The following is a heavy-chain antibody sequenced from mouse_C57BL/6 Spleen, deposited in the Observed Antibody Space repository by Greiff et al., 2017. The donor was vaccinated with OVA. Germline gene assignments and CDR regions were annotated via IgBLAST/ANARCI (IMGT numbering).Heavy chain of an antibody. V-gene: IGHV1-69*01. CDR2: IDPSDSYT. Sequence: VQLQQSGAELVMPGASVKLSCKASGYTFTSYWMHWVKQRPGQGLEWIGEIDPSDSYTNYNQKFKGKSTLTVDKSSSTAYMQLSSLTSEASAVYCCARGDGCSRFAYWGQGTLVTGSA. J-gene: IGHJ3*01. CDR3: ARGDGCSRFAY. D-gene: IGHD1-1*01. CDR1: GYTFTSYW.